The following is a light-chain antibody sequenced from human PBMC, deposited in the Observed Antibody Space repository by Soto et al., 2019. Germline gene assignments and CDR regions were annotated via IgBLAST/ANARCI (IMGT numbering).Light chain of an antibody. CDR3: ATRDNSLSRWV. Sequence: QSVLTQPPSVSGAPGQRVTISCTGSSSNIGAGFDVHWYHQIAGTAPKLLIYCNDQRPSGVPDRLSGSKSGTSASLAISGLRSEDEADYYCATRDNSLSRWVFGGGTKVTVL. J-gene: IGLJ3*02. V-gene: IGLV1-40*01. CDR2: CND. CDR1: SSNIGAGFD.